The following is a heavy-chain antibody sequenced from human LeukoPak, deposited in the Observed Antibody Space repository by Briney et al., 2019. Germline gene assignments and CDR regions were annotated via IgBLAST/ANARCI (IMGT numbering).Heavy chain of an antibody. J-gene: IGHJ4*02. D-gene: IGHD3-22*01. Sequence: GGSLRLSCAASGFTVSSNYMSWVRQAPGKGLEWVSVTYSGGSTYYADSVKGRFTISRDNSKNTLYLQMNSLRAEDTAVYYCARDRGLYDSSGYYYDGYFDYWGQGTLVTVSS. CDR3: ARDRGLYDSSGYYYDGYFDY. V-gene: IGHV3-66*01. CDR2: TYSGGST. CDR1: GFTVSSNY.